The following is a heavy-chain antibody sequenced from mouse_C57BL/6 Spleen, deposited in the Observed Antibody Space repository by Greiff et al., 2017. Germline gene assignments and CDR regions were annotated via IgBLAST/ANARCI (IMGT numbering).Heavy chain of an antibody. J-gene: IGHJ3*01. V-gene: IGHV7-3*01. CDR2: IRNKANGYTT. Sequence: EVKLVESGGGLVQPGGSLSLSCAASGFTFTDYYMSWVRQPPGKALEWLGFIRNKANGYTTEYSASVKGRFTISRDNSQSILYLQMNALRAEDSATYCCGRYDYGSSYAAWFAYWGQGTLVTVSA. D-gene: IGHD1-1*01. CDR3: GRYDYGSSYAAWFAY. CDR1: GFTFTDYY.